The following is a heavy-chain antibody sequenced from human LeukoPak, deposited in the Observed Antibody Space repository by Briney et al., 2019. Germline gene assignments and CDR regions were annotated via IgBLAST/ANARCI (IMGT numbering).Heavy chain of an antibody. Sequence: GGSLRLSCAASGFTVSSNYMSWVRQAPGKGLEWVSVIYSGGSTYYADSVKGRFTISRDNSKNTLYLQMNSLRAEDTAVYYCARDRYYDSGIDYWGQGTLVTVSS. V-gene: IGHV3-53*01. D-gene: IGHD3-22*01. CDR2: IYSGGST. CDR3: ARDRYYDSGIDY. J-gene: IGHJ4*02. CDR1: GFTVSSNY.